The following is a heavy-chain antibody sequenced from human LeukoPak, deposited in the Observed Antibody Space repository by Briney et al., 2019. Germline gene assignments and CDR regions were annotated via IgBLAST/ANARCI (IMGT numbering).Heavy chain of an antibody. Sequence: GGSLRLSCAASGFTFSSYSMNWVRKAPGKGLEWVSSISSSSSYIYYADSVKGRFTISRDNAKNSLYLQMNSLRAEDTAVYYCARVGDYDILTGWYYFDYWGQGTLVTVSS. J-gene: IGHJ4*02. CDR3: ARVGDYDILTGWYYFDY. CDR1: GFTFSSYS. CDR2: ISSSSSYI. V-gene: IGHV3-21*01. D-gene: IGHD3-9*01.